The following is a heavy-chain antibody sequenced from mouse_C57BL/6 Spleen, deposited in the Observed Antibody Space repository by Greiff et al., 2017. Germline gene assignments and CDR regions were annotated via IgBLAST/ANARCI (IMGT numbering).Heavy chain of an antibody. Sequence: VKLQESGPELVKPGASVKISCKASGYAFSSSWMNWVKQRPGKGLEWIGRIYPGDGDTNYNGTFKGKATLSADKSPSTAYKQLSSLTSEDAAVYFCARSPDSSGYPYWGQGTTLTVSS. CDR3: ARSPDSSGYPY. CDR2: IYPGDGDT. CDR1: GYAFSSSW. D-gene: IGHD3-2*02. J-gene: IGHJ2*01. V-gene: IGHV1-82*01.